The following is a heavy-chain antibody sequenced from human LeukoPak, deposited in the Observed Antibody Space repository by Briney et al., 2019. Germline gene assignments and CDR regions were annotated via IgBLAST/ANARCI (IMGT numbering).Heavy chain of an antibody. CDR1: GFTFSDYL. Sequence: GGSLRLSCAASGFTFSDYLMHWVRQAPGKGLVWVSRINTDGSSKNYADSVKGRYTISKDSAKNTLYLQVNSLRDEDTAVYYCAKGYHYGSGSRNWFAPWGQGTLVTVSS. J-gene: IGHJ5*02. V-gene: IGHV3-74*01. CDR3: AKGYHYGSGSRNWFAP. D-gene: IGHD3-10*01. CDR2: INTDGSSK.